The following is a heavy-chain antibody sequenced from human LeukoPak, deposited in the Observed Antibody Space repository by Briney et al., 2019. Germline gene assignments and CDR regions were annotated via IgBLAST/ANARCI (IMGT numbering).Heavy chain of an antibody. D-gene: IGHD3-10*01. Sequence: ASVKVSCKASGYTFTGYYMHWVRQAPGQGLEWMGWINPNSGGTNYAQKLQGRVTMTTDTSTSTAYMELRSLRSDDTAVYYCARDYGGRGVTNFDYWGQGTLVTVSS. CDR2: INPNSGGT. J-gene: IGHJ4*02. V-gene: IGHV1-2*02. CDR3: ARDYGGRGVTNFDY. CDR1: GYTFTGYY.